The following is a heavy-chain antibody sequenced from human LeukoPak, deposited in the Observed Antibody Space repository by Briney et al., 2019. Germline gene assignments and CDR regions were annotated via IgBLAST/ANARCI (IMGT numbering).Heavy chain of an antibody. J-gene: IGHJ4*02. CDR3: ARWGAWRRLCSTDY. D-gene: IGHD5-18*01. V-gene: IGHV4-34*01. Sequence: PSETLSLTCAVYGGSFSGYYWSWIRQPPGKGLDWIGEINHSGSTNYNPSLKRRVTKSVDTSKHHLSLKLSAVTAAHTAVCYCARWGAWRRLCSTDYCGQGTLVTVSS. CDR1: GGSFSGYY. CDR2: INHSGST.